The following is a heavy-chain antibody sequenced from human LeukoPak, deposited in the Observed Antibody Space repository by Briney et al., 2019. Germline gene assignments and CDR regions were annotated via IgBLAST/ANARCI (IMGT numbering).Heavy chain of an antibody. CDR3: ARGPYYFDY. CDR2: IFSSGST. Sequence: PSETLSLTCTVSGVSISSYYWNWIRQPPGKGLEWIGYIFSSGSTNYNPSLRSRVTISVDTSKNQFSLKLSSVTAADTAVYYCARGPYYFDYWGQGTLVTVSS. J-gene: IGHJ4*02. CDR1: GVSISSYY. V-gene: IGHV4-59*01.